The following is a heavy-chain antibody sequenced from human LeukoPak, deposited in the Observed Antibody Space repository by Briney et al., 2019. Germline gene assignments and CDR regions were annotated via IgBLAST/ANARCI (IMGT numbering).Heavy chain of an antibody. D-gene: IGHD4-17*01. Sequence: GGSLRLSCAASGFTVSTNCMNWVRQAPGKGLEWVSVIYSAGSTYYADSVKGRFTISRDNSKNTLYLQMNSLRAEDTAVYYCARDTVTTFRFRDYYYYGMDVWGQGTTVTVSS. CDR2: IYSAGST. V-gene: IGHV3-53*01. CDR1: GFTVSTNC. J-gene: IGHJ6*02. CDR3: ARDTVTTFRFRDYYYYGMDV.